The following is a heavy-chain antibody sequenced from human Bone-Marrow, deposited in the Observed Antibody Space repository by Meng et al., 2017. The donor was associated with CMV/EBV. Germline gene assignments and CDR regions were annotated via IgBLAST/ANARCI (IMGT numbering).Heavy chain of an antibody. CDR1: GFTFSSYW. CDR2: INSDGSST. V-gene: IGHV3-74*01. CDR3: ARDLFGYSSSFMYYYYGMDV. D-gene: IGHD6-6*01. J-gene: IGHJ6*02. Sequence: GGSLRLSCAASGFTFSSYWMHWVRQAPGKGLVWVSRINSDGSSTSYADSVKGRFTISRDNAKNTLYLQMNSLRAEDTAVYYCARDLFGYSSSFMYYYYGMDVRGQGTTVTVSS.